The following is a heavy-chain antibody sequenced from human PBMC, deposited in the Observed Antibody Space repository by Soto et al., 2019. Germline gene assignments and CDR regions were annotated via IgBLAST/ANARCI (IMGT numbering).Heavy chain of an antibody. CDR3: ARDNIPGLFDS. V-gene: IGHV4-34*01. CDR1: GGSFSGYY. D-gene: IGHD2-21*01. Sequence: QVQLQQWGAGLLKPSETLSLTGAVYGGSFSGYYWNWIRQPPGTGLEWIGEINHSGSTNYNPSRKSRVTISVDTSKNQFSLKLTSVTSADTDVYYCARDNIPGLFDSLGQGTLVTVPS. J-gene: IGHJ4*02. CDR2: INHSGST.